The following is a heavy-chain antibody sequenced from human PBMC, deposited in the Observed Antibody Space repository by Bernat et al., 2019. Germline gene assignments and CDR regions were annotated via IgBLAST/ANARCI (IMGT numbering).Heavy chain of an antibody. CDR1: GFTFSSYW. V-gene: IGHV3-7*01. Sequence: EVQLVESGGGLVQPGGSLRLSCAASGFTFSSYWMSWVRQAPGKGLEWVAIIKQDGSEKYYVDSVKGRFTISRDNAKNSLYLQMNSLRAEDTAVYYCARDAKLQRGKFDYWGQGTLVTVSS. CDR3: ARDAKLQRGKFDY. J-gene: IGHJ4*02. CDR2: IKQDGSEK.